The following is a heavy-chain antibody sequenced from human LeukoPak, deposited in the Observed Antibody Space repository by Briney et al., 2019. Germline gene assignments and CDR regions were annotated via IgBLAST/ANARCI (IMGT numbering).Heavy chain of an antibody. CDR3: ARVRIWFGELGAFDI. Sequence: ASVKVSCKASGYTFTSYGISWVRQAPGQGLEWMGWISAYNGNTNYAQKLQGRVTMTTDTSTSTAYMELRSLRSDDTAVYYCARVRIWFGELGAFDIWGQGTMVTVSS. J-gene: IGHJ3*02. CDR2: ISAYNGNT. V-gene: IGHV1-18*01. CDR1: GYTFTSYG. D-gene: IGHD3-10*01.